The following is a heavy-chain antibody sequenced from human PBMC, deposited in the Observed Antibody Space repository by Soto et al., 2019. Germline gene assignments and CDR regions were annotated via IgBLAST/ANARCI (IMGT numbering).Heavy chain of an antibody. V-gene: IGHV4-4*07. CDR2: IYTSGST. Sequence: PSETLSLTCTVSGGSISSYYWSWIRQPAGKGLEWIGRIYTSGSTNYNPSLKSRVTMSVDTSKNQFSLKLSSVTAADTTVYYCARAHYYDSSGYYGREEGVYNCFDPWGQGTLVTVS. CDR1: GGSISSYY. CDR3: ARAHYYDSSGYYGREEGVYNCFDP. D-gene: IGHD3-22*01. J-gene: IGHJ5*02.